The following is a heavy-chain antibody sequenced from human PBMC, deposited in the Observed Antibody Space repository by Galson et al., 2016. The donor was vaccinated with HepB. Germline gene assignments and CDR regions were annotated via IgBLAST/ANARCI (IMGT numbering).Heavy chain of an antibody. D-gene: IGHD1-26*01. Sequence: LRLSCAASGFTFSTYAMNWVRQAPGKGLKWVAVISNDGNNNYYADSEKGRFTISGDNSKNTLYMRMNSLKTEDTAVYYCVKGAGAPVSYYGMDVWGQGTLVTVSS. CDR2: ISNDGNNN. V-gene: IGHV3-30*18. CDR1: GFTFSTYA. J-gene: IGHJ6*02. CDR3: VKGAGAPVSYYGMDV.